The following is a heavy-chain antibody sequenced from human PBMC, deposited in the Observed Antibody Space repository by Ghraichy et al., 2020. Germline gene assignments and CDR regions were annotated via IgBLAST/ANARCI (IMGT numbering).Heavy chain of an antibody. D-gene: IGHD3-22*01. V-gene: IGHV1-24*01. Sequence: SVKVSCKVSGYTLTELSMHWVRQAPGKGLEWMGGFDPEDGETIYAQKFQGRVTMTEDTSTDTAYMELSSLRSEDTAVYYCATGHYDSSGYLDPWGQGTLVTVSS. CDR2: FDPEDGET. J-gene: IGHJ5*02. CDR1: GYTLTELS. CDR3: ATGHYDSSGYLDP.